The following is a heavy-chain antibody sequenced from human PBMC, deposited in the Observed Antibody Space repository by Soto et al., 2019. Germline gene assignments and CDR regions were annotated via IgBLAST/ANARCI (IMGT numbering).Heavy chain of an antibody. CDR1: GYSFTTYW. D-gene: IGHD3-22*01. CDR2: IYPADSDT. V-gene: IGHV5-51*01. Sequence: PGESLKISCEGSGYSFTTYWIGWVRQMPGKGLEWVGVIYPADSDTRYSPSFQGQVTMSADKSISTAYLQWSSLKASDTAIYYCARRDYYVGSDRSDLLVAIDVWGQGTMVTVS. CDR3: ARRDYYVGSDRSDLLVAIDV. J-gene: IGHJ3*01.